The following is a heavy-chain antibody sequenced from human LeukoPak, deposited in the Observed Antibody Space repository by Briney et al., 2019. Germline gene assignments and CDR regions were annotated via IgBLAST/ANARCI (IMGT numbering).Heavy chain of an antibody. V-gene: IGHV3-23*01. Sequence: GGSLRLSCAASGFTFSSYTMSWVRQAQGKGLKWVSAISGTGDRTYYADSVKGRFTISRDSSKNALYLQMNSLRADDTAVYFCGKGGATTPLDYWGQGTLVTVSS. J-gene: IGHJ4*02. CDR1: GFTFSSYT. D-gene: IGHD1-26*01. CDR3: GKGGATTPLDY. CDR2: ISGTGDRT.